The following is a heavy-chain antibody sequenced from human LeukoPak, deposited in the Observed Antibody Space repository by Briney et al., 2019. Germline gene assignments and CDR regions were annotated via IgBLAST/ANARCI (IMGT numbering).Heavy chain of an antibody. Sequence: GGSLRLSCAASGFTFSSYSMNWVRQAPGKGLEWVSSISSSSSYIYYADSLKGRFTISRDNTKNSLYLQMNSLRAEDTAVYYYAREYSSSWYPFDYWGQGTLVTVSS. CDR3: AREYSSSWYPFDY. CDR2: ISSSSSYI. CDR1: GFTFSSYS. J-gene: IGHJ4*02. V-gene: IGHV3-21*01. D-gene: IGHD6-13*01.